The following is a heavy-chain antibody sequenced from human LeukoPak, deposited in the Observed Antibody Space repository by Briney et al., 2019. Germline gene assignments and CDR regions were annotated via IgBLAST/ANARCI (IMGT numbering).Heavy chain of an antibody. Sequence: SETLSLTCTVSGGSISSYYWSWIRQPPGKGLEWIGNNYYSVSTNYNPSLKSRVTISVDTYKDQFSLKLSSVTAAVTAVSYCAGMGYCSSTSCYEENYWGQGTLVTVSS. CDR3: AGMGYCSSTSCYEENY. V-gene: IGHV4-59*01. D-gene: IGHD2-2*01. CDR2: NYYSVST. CDR1: GGSISSYY. J-gene: IGHJ4*02.